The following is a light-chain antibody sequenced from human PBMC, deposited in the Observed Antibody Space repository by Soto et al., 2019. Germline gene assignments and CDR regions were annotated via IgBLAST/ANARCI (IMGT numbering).Light chain of an antibody. J-gene: IGKJ2*01. CDR2: GAS. CDR1: QSVSSSY. V-gene: IGKV3-20*01. Sequence: EIVLTQSPGTLSLSPGERATLSCRASQSVSSSYLAWYQQKPGQAPRLLIYGASSRATGIPARFSGSGSGTDFTLTISRLEPEDFAVYYCQQDGSSPLYTFGEGTKLEIK. CDR3: QQDGSSPLYT.